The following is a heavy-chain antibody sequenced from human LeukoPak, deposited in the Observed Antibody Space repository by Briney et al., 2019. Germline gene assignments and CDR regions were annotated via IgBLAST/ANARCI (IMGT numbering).Heavy chain of an antibody. J-gene: IGHJ3*02. D-gene: IGHD3-9*01. CDR2: IYYSGST. CDR1: GGSISSSSYY. V-gene: IGHV4-39*01. CDR3: ATTRILTYYDILTGYPPEAFDI. Sequence: PSETLSLTCTVSGGSISSSSYYWGWIRQPPGKGLEWIGSIYYSGSTYYNPSLKSRVTISVDTFKNQFSLKLSSVTAADTAVYYCATTRILTYYDILTGYPPEAFDIWGQGTMVTVSS.